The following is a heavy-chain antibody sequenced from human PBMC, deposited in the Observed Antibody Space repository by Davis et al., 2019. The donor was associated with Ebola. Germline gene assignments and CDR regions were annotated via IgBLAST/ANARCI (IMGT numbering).Heavy chain of an antibody. CDR2: ISYDGNNK. D-gene: IGHD4-17*01. J-gene: IGHJ4*02. CDR1: GFTFSSYG. Sequence: GESLKISCAASGFTFSSYGMHWVRQAPGKGLEWVAVISYDGNNKYYADSVKGRFTISRDNSKNTLYLQMNSLRAEDTAVYYCATTVPDYWGQGTLVTVSS. V-gene: IGHV3-30*03. CDR3: ATTVPDY.